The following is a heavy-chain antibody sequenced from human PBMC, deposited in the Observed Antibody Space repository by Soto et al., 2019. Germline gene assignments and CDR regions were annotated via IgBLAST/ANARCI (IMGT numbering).Heavy chain of an antibody. CDR3: AREPYYDFCSGYSHWDC. J-gene: IGHJ4*02. V-gene: IGHV3-7*01. CDR1: GLTFSRYW. CDR2: IKQDGSEK. D-gene: IGHD3-3*01. Sequence: EVQLVESGGGLVQPGGSLRLSCVASGLTFSRYWMSWVRQAPGKGLEWVANIKQDGSEKYYVDSVKGRFTISRDNAKNSLYLQMNSLRAEDTAVYYCAREPYYDFCSGYSHWDCWGQGTLVTVSS.